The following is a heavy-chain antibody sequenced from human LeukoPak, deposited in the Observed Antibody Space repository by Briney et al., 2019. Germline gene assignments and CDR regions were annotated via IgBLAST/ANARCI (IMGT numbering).Heavy chain of an antibody. Sequence: SVKVSCKTSGGTFSSSAITWVRQAPGQGLEWMGRIIPVLNITTYAQKFQGRVTITADTSSSTVYMELSSLRSEETAVYYCAKDQGLTAPPPYGLDVWGQGTLVTVSS. CDR1: GGTFSSSA. D-gene: IGHD3/OR15-3a*01. V-gene: IGHV1-69*04. CDR2: IIPVLNIT. J-gene: IGHJ4*02. CDR3: AKDQGLTAPPPYGLDV.